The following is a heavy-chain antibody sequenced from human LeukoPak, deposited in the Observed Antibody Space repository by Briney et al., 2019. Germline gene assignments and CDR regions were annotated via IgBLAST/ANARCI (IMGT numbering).Heavy chain of an antibody. Sequence: GGSLRLSCAASGFTFSSYKMNWVRQAPGKGLEWVSYISSSGTTLYYADSVKGRFTTSRDNAKNSLYLQMNSLRAEDTAVYYCARDYYDSGGYYNLDACDIWGQRTMVTVSS. V-gene: IGHV3-48*03. CDR2: ISSSGTTL. CDR3: ARDYYDSGGYYNLDACDI. CDR1: GFTFSSYK. J-gene: IGHJ3*02. D-gene: IGHD3-22*01.